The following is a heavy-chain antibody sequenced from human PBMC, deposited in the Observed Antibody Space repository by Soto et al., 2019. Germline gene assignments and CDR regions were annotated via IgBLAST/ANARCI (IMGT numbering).Heavy chain of an antibody. Sequence: QITLKESGPRLVKPTQTLTLTCAFSGFSLSSNGVGVGWVRQPPGRALEWLAVFYWDDDKRYSPSLRSRLPITRTPSTPLVVLSMTNMGPVDTGTYYCMMDATVENCYCGKEVWGQGTPVTVSS. D-gene: IGHD5-18*01. CDR3: MMDATVENCYCGKEV. CDR1: GFSLSSNGVG. J-gene: IGHJ6*02. V-gene: IGHV2-5*02. CDR2: FYWDDDK.